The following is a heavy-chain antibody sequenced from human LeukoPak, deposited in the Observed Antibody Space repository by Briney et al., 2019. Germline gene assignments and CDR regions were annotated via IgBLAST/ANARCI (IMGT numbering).Heavy chain of an antibody. CDR1: GGSFSGYY. V-gene: IGHV4-34*01. J-gene: IGHJ4*02. CDR2: INHSGST. CDR3: ARRRANYDYVWGSYRYPFYFDY. Sequence: SETLSLTCAVYGGSFSGYYWSWIRQPPGKGLEWIGEINHSGSTNYNPSLKSRVTISVDTSKNQFSLKLSSVTAADTAVYYCARRRANYDYVWGSYRYPFYFDYWGQGTLVTVSS. D-gene: IGHD3-16*02.